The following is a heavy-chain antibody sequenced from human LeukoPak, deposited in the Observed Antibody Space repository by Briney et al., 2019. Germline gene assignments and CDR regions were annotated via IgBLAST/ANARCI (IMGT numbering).Heavy chain of an antibody. CDR1: GDTYSSYA. CDR2: VLPVLGLA. CDR3: ARGSYYGSGSATDAFDI. V-gene: IGHV1-69*04. Sequence: SVKVSCKASGDTYSSYAINWVRQAPGQGLEWMGRVLPVLGLATNAQNFQGRVTITADKLTTTAYMELSSLKSEDTAVYYCARGSYYGSGSATDAFDIWGQGTRVTVS. D-gene: IGHD3-10*01. J-gene: IGHJ3*02.